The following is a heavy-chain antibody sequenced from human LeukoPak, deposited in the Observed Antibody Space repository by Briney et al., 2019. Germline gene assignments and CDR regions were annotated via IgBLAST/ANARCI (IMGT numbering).Heavy chain of an antibody. V-gene: IGHV1-69*01. D-gene: IGHD6-19*01. CDR2: IVPIFGTA. Sequence: ASVKVSCKASGGTFSSYAISWVRQAPGQGLEWMGGIVPIFGTANYAQKFQGRVTITADESTSTAYMELSSLRSEDTAVYYCARESGWYENYGMDVWGQGTTVTVSS. CDR1: GGTFSSYA. CDR3: ARESGWYENYGMDV. J-gene: IGHJ6*02.